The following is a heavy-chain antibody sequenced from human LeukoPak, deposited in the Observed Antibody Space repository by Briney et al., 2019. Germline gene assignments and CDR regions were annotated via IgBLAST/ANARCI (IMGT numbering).Heavy chain of an antibody. CDR1: GFTFTSYG. Sequence: GRSLRLSCAASGFTFTSYGMHWVRQAPGKGLEWVAVISYDGSNKYYTDSVKGRFTISRDNSKNTLYLQMNSLRAEDTALYYCAKDIRRDYRVAFDIWGQGTMVTVSS. D-gene: IGHD4-17*01. CDR2: ISYDGSNK. V-gene: IGHV3-30*18. J-gene: IGHJ3*02. CDR3: AKDIRRDYRVAFDI.